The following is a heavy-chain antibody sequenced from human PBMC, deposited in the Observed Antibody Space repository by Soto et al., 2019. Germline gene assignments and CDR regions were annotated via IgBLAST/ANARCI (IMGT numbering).Heavy chain of an antibody. CDR1: GFTFSSYA. V-gene: IGHV3-23*01. D-gene: IGHD3-9*01. CDR3: QLYFYDILTSYYTDDAFDI. CDR2: ISGSGGST. J-gene: IGHJ3*02. Sequence: GGSLRLSCAASGFTFSSYAMSWVRQAPGKGLEWVSAISGSGGSTYYADSVKGRFTISRDNSKNTLYLQMNSLRAEDTAVYYCQLYFYDILTSYYTDDAFDIWGQGTMVTVSS.